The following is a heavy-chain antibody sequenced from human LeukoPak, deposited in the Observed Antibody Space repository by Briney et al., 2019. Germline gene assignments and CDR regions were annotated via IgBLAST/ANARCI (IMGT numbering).Heavy chain of an antibody. CDR1: GFTFSSYA. Sequence: GGSLRLSCAASGFTFSSYAMNWVRQAPGKGLEWVSAITGSGGRTYYADSVKGRFAISRDNSKNTLYLQMNSLRAEDTAVYYCANSLRFLDYYYMDVWGKGTTVTVSS. J-gene: IGHJ6*03. CDR3: ANSLRFLDYYYMDV. CDR2: ITGSGGRT. V-gene: IGHV3-23*01. D-gene: IGHD3-3*01.